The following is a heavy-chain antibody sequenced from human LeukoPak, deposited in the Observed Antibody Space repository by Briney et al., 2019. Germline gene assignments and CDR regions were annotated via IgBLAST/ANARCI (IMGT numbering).Heavy chain of an antibody. V-gene: IGHV1-69*13. D-gene: IGHD6-19*01. Sequence: SVKVSCKASGGTFISYAISWVRQAPGQGVEGMGGIIPIFGTANYAQKFQGRVTITADESTSTAYMELSSLRSEDTAVYYCARVRGSPWYFDLWGRGTLVTVSS. J-gene: IGHJ2*01. CDR2: IIPIFGTA. CDR3: ARVRGSPWYFDL. CDR1: GGTFISYA.